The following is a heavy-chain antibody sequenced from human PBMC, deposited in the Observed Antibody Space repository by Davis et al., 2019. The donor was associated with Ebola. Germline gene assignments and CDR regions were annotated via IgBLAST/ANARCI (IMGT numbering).Heavy chain of an antibody. V-gene: IGHV4-61*08. J-gene: IGHJ6*02. CDR3: ARGVRPPPYYYYGMDV. CDR1: GGSISSGGYY. D-gene: IGHD2-2*01. CDR2: IYYSGST. Sequence: SETLSLTCTVSGGSISSGGYYWSWIRQHPGKGLEWIGYIYYSGSTNYNPSLKSRVTISVDTSKNQFSLKLSSVTAADTAVYYCARGVRPPPYYYYGMDVWGQGTTVTVSS.